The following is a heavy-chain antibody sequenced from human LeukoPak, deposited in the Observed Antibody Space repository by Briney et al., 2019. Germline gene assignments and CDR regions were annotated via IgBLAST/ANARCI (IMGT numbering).Heavy chain of an antibody. CDR1: GYSFNTYW. D-gene: IGHD6-6*01. V-gene: IGHV5-51*01. CDR2: IYPGDPDT. CDR3: ATPYTTSSIAY. J-gene: IGHJ4*02. Sequence: GESLKISCKGSGYSFNTYWIGWVRQMPGKGLEWMGIIYPGDPDTRYSPSFQGQVTISADKSISTAYLQWSSLKASDTAMYYCATPYTTSSIAYWGQGTLVTVSS.